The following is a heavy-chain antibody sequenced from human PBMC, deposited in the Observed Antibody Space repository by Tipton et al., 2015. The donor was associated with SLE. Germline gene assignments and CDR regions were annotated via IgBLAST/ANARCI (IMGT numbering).Heavy chain of an antibody. CDR2: IYTSGST. CDR3: ARVVTGHFWYYYYMDV. Sequence: TLSLTCTISGGSISSGSYYWSWIRQPAGKGLEWIGHIYTSGSTNYNPSLKSRATISVDTSKNQFSLKLSSVTAADTAVYYCARVVTGHFWYYYYMDVWGKGTTVTVSS. J-gene: IGHJ6*03. CDR1: GGSISSGSYY. D-gene: IGHD3-3*02. V-gene: IGHV4-61*09.